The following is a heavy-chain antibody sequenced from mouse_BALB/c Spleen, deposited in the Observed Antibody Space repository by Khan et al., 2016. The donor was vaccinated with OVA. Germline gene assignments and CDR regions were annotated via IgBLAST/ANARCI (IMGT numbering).Heavy chain of an antibody. J-gene: IGHJ4*01. Sequence: VQLKESGPGLVKPSQSLSLTCTVTGYSITSDYAWNWIRQFPGNKLEWMGYISSTGGTSYNPSLKSRISVTRDTSKNQFFLLLKSVTTEDTATYDCARSLYYSFGYALDCWGRGTSVTVSS. CDR3: ARSLYYSFGYALDC. V-gene: IGHV3-2*02. D-gene: IGHD2-12*01. CDR2: ISSTGGT. CDR1: GYSITSDYA.